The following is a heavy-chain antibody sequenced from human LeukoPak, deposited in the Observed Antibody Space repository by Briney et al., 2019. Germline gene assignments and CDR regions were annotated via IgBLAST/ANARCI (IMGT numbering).Heavy chain of an antibody. CDR3: ATGPLFYDILTGYCPSYFDY. J-gene: IGHJ4*02. Sequence: GGSLRLSCAASGFTFSSYAMSWVRQAPGKGLEWVSAISGSGGSTYYADSVKGRFTISRDNSKNTLYLQMNSLRAEDTAVYYCATGPLFYDILTGYCPSYFDYWGQGTLVTVSS. V-gene: IGHV3-23*01. CDR2: ISGSGGST. CDR1: GFTFSSYA. D-gene: IGHD3-9*01.